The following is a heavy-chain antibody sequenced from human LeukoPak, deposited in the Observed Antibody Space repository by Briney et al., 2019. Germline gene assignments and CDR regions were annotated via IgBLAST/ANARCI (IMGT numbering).Heavy chain of an antibody. V-gene: IGHV4-31*03. CDR3: AREVNVASATDAFDI. J-gene: IGHJ3*02. CDR2: MRNRGSA. Sequence: KPSETLSLTCTVSGASVTSDNYFWSWVRQRPGEGLEWIGHMRNRGSAYYNPSLGSRADISIDRSKNQFSLNLSFVTAADTAVYFCAREVNVASATDAFDIWGQGTMVTVSS. CDR1: GASVTSDNYF. D-gene: IGHD2-15*01.